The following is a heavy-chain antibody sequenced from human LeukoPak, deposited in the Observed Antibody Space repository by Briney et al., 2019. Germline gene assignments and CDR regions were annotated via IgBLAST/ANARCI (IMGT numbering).Heavy chain of an antibody. CDR3: GKTDIYFNPIDY. V-gene: IGHV4-4*02. J-gene: IGHJ4*02. D-gene: IGHD3-9*01. CDR2: IHRDGRT. CDR1: GVSISTSEW. Sequence: SGTLSLTCAVAGVSISTSEWWIWVRQPPGQGLEWIGEIHRDGRTRYNPSLTSRVTMSMDYSKNQFSLNVRFVTAADTAIYYCGKTDIYFNPIDYWGPGSLVTVSS.